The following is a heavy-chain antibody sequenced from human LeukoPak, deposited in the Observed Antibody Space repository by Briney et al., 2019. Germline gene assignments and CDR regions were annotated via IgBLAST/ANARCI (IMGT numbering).Heavy chain of an antibody. Sequence: SETLSLTCTVYGGSISSYYWSWIRQPPGKGLEWNGYIYYSGSTNYNPSLKSRVTISVETSKNQFSLKLSSVTAADTAVYYCARVTGYMIEDYFDYWGQGTLVTVSS. V-gene: IGHV4-59*01. CDR1: GGSISSYY. CDR2: IYYSGST. CDR3: ARVTGYMIEDYFDY. D-gene: IGHD3-22*01. J-gene: IGHJ4*02.